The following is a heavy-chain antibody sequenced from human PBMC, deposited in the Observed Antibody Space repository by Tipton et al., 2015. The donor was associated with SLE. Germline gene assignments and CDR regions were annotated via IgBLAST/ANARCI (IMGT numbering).Heavy chain of an antibody. CDR2: ISYDGTNK. J-gene: IGHJ6*02. CDR3: ARVIAAPPYGMDV. Sequence: SLRLSCAAAGFIFSSYGMHWVRQAPGKGLEWVAVISYDGTNKYYADSVKGRLTVSRDNSKNTLYLQMNSLRAEDTAVYYCARVIAAPPYGMDVWGQGTTVTVSS. CDR1: GFIFSSYG. V-gene: IGHV3-30*03. D-gene: IGHD6-13*01.